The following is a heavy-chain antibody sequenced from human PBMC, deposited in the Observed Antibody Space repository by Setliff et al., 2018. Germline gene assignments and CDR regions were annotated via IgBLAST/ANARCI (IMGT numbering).Heavy chain of an antibody. J-gene: IGHJ4*02. Sequence: SETLSLTCAVYGGSFSGYYWTWIRQPPGKGLEWIGSIHHRGSTYYNPSLKSRVTTLVDTSKNHFSLKLSSVTAADTAVYYCARQTGEQLVDYRGQGTLVTVSS. CDR2: IHHRGST. D-gene: IGHD6-6*01. CDR3: ARQTGEQLVDY. V-gene: IGHV4-34*01. CDR1: GGSFSGYY.